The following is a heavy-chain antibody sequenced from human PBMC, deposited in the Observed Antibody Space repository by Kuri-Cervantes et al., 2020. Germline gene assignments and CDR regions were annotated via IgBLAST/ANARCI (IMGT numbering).Heavy chain of an antibody. Sequence: SETLSLTCTVSGGSISSGDYYWSWIRQPPGKGLEWIGYIYYSGSTNYNPSLKSRVTISVDTSKNQFSLKLSSVTAADTAVYYCARGQEYCSGGSCRSYYFDYWGQGTLVTVSS. D-gene: IGHD2-15*01. V-gene: IGHV4-61*08. J-gene: IGHJ4*02. CDR2: IYYSGST. CDR3: ARGQEYCSGGSCRSYYFDY. CDR1: GGSISSGDYY.